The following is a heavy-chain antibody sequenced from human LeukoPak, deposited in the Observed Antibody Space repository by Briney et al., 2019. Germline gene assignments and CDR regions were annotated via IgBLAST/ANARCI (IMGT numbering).Heavy chain of an antibody. Sequence: GGSLRLSCAASGFTFDDYAMHWVRQAPGKGLEWVSGISWNSGSIGYADSVKGRFTISRDNAKNSLYLQMNSLRAEDTALYHCAKGRYCSSTSCFFDYWGQGTLVTVSS. J-gene: IGHJ4*02. D-gene: IGHD2-2*01. CDR1: GFTFDDYA. V-gene: IGHV3-9*01. CDR2: ISWNSGSI. CDR3: AKGRYCSSTSCFFDY.